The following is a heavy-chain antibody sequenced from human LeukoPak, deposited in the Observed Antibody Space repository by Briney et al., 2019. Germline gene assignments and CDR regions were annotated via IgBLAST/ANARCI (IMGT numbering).Heavy chain of an antibody. CDR3: ARRTYYGASDYYPFYY. CDR2: FYPGDSDT. Sequence: GESLKISCKASGYSFINYWIGWVRQMPGKRLEWMGIFYPGDSDTRYSPSFQGEVTISSDKSISTAYLHWRSLKASNSHTYYGARRTYYGASDYYPFYYWGERTLGTVSS. J-gene: IGHJ4*02. D-gene: IGHD3-22*01. CDR1: GYSFINYW. V-gene: IGHV5-51*01.